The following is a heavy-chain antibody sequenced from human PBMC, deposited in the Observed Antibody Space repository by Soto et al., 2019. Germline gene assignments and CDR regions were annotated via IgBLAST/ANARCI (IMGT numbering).Heavy chain of an antibody. D-gene: IGHD2-2*02. V-gene: IGHV3-7*03. J-gene: IGHJ6*02. Sequence: GESLKISCAASGFTFSSYWVSWVRQAPGKGLEWVANIKQDGSEKYYVDSVKGRFTISRDNAKNSLYLQMNSLRAEDTAVYCCARDSPNVDCSSTSCYKERYYYGMDVWGQGTTVTVSS. CDR2: IKQDGSEK. CDR1: GFTFSSYW. CDR3: ARDSPNVDCSSTSCYKERYYYGMDV.